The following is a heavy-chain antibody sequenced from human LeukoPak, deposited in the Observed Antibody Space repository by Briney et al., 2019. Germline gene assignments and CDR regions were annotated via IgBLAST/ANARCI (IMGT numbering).Heavy chain of an antibody. Sequence: SETLSLTCTVSGYSISSGYYWGWIRQPPGKGLEWIGGIYHSGSTYYNPSLKSRVTISVDTSKNQFSLKLSSVTAADTAVYYCARDPTYDILTGYSPRGAFDIWGQGTMVTVSS. CDR1: GYSISSGYY. J-gene: IGHJ3*02. D-gene: IGHD3-9*01. CDR2: IYHSGST. CDR3: ARDPTYDILTGYSPRGAFDI. V-gene: IGHV4-38-2*02.